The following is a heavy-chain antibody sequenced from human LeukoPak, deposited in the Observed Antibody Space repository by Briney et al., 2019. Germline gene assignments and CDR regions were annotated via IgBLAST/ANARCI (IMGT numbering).Heavy chain of an antibody. V-gene: IGHV3-23*01. CDR3: AKNSDSSGYFPHWFDP. J-gene: IGHJ5*02. CDR1: GFTFSGFA. D-gene: IGHD3-22*01. CDR2: ISGSGDDT. Sequence: GGSLRLSCAASGFTFSGFAMSWVRRTPGKGLEWVSGISGSGDDTLYADSVKGRFTISRDNSKNTLYLEMNSLRAEDTAIYYCAKNSDSSGYFPHWFDPWGQGTLVTVSS.